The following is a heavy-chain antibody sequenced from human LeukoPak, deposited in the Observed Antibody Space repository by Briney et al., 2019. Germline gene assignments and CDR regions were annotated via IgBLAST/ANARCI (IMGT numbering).Heavy chain of an antibody. Sequence: PSETLSLTCTVSSDSVSNVSYYWAWIRQPPGKGLEWIANVYYSGSTYYNPSLKSRVAISVDTSKNQFSLTLRSVTAADTGVYVCESLVRGGSFYYYMDVWGRGTSVTVSS. CDR3: ESLVRGGSFYYYMDV. J-gene: IGHJ6*03. CDR1: SDSVSNVSYY. V-gene: IGHV4-39*01. D-gene: IGHD3-10*01. CDR2: VYYSGST.